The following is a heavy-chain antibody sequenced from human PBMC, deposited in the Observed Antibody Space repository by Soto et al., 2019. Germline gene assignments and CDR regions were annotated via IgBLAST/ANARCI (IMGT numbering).Heavy chain of an antibody. CDR1: GGSISSYY. V-gene: IGHV4-59*01. CDR2: IYYSGSA. CDR3: ARYSYGGYYFDY. J-gene: IGHJ4*02. D-gene: IGHD5-18*01. Sequence: SETLSLTCTVSGGSISSYYWSWIRLPPGKGLEWIGYIYYSGSANYNPSLKSRVTISADTSKNQFSLKLSSVTAADTAVYYCARYSYGGYYFDYWGQGTLVTVSS.